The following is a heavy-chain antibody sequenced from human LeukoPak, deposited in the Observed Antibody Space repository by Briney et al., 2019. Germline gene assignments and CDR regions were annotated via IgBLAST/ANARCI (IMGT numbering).Heavy chain of an antibody. J-gene: IGHJ4*02. CDR1: GCTFSNYA. V-gene: IGHV1-2*02. D-gene: IGHD5-18*01. Sequence: ASVKVCCKASGCTFSNYAMNWVRQAPGQGLEWMGWINPNSGGTNYAQKFQGRVTMTRDTSISTAYMELSRLRSDDTAVYYCARDSTEGRGYSYGSFWGQGTLVTVSS. CDR2: INPNSGGT. CDR3: ARDSTEGRGYSYGSF.